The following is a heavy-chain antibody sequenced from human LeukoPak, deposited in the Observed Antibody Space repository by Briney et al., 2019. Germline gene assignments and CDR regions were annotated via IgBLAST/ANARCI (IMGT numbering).Heavy chain of an antibody. J-gene: IGHJ4*02. CDR1: GGSISSYY. Sequence: SETLSLTCTVPGGSISSYYWSWIRQPPGKGLEWIGYIYYSGSTNYNPSLKSRVTISVDTSKNQFSLKLSSVTAADTAVYYCARQTYYYGSGSYGYYFDYWGQGTLVTVSS. CDR3: ARQTYYYGSGSYGYYFDY. V-gene: IGHV4-59*08. D-gene: IGHD3-10*01. CDR2: IYYSGST.